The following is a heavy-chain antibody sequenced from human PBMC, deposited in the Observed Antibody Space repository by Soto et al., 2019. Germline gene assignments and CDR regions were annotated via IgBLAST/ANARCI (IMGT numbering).Heavy chain of an antibody. CDR2: IIPLIGTA. CDR3: ARVVMTTVPASFYSGPDV. D-gene: IGHD4-4*01. Sequence: QVQLVQSGAEVRKPGSSVTVSCKASGGTFSTYGITWVRQAPGQGLEWMGNIIPLIGTANYAQRFRGRVTITADESTTTAYMELASLRSGDTAVYYCARVVMTTVPASFYSGPDVWGQGTTVNVSS. V-gene: IGHV1-69*18. J-gene: IGHJ6*02. CDR1: GGTFSTYG.